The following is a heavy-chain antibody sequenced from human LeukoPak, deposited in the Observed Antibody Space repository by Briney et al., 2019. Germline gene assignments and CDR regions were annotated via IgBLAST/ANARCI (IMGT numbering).Heavy chain of an antibody. CDR1: GLTFSSYS. D-gene: IGHD3-16*02. V-gene: IGHV3-30*02. Sequence: GGSLRLSCAASGLTFSSYSMNWLRQARGKGVEWVGFIRSDGSSTYYADSVKGGLTISRENSKKTLYVQVNSLRAEDTAVYYCAKDSRNTIPFGGVIPYWGQGTLVTVSS. CDR2: IRSDGSST. CDR3: AKDSRNTIPFGGVIPY. J-gene: IGHJ4*02.